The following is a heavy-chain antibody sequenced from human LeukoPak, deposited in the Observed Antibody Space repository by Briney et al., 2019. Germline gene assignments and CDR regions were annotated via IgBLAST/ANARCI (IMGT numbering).Heavy chain of an antibody. J-gene: IGHJ3*02. Sequence: GGSLRLSCEASGFTFSSYWMHWIRQTPGKGLVWVSRIFRDGTNPAYADSVKGRFTISRDNSKNTLYLQMNSLRAEDTAVYYCAKDGRQRKTYFYGSGSANAFDIWGQGTMVTVSS. CDR1: GFTFSSYW. V-gene: IGHV3-74*01. D-gene: IGHD3-10*01. CDR3: AKDGRQRKTYFYGSGSANAFDI. CDR2: IFRDGTNP.